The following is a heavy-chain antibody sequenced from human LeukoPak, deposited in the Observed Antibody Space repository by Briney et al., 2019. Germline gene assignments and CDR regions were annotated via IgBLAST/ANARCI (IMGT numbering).Heavy chain of an antibody. CDR3: ARDYYGSGSYPYALNWFDP. CDR2: INHSGST. V-gene: IGHV4-34*01. D-gene: IGHD3-10*01. Sequence: NPSETLSLTCAVYGGSFSGYYWSWIRQPPGKGLKWIGEINHSGSTYYNPSLKSRVTISVDTSKNQFSLKLSSVTAADTAVYYCARDYYGSGSYPYALNWFDPWGQGTLVTVSS. J-gene: IGHJ5*02. CDR1: GGSFSGYY.